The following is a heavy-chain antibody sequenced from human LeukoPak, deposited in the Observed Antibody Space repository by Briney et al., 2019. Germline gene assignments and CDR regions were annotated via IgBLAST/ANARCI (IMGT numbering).Heavy chain of an antibody. D-gene: IGHD2/OR15-2a*01. J-gene: IGHJ6*03. CDR1: GFTFSSYS. V-gene: IGHV3-21*01. Sequence: PGGSLRLSCAASGFTFSSYSMNWVRQAPGKGLEWVSSISSSSSYIYYADSVQGRFTVSRDNAKNSLYLQMNSLRAEDTAVYYCSRRGEAAALLSYMDVWGKGTTVTVSS. CDR2: ISSSSSYI. CDR3: SRRGEAAALLSYMDV.